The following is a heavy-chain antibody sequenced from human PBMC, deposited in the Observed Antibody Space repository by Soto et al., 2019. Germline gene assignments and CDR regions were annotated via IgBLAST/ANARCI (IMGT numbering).Heavy chain of an antibody. V-gene: IGHV1-46*01. J-gene: IGHJ3*02. CDR1: GYTFTSYY. Sequence: ASVKVSCKASGYTFTSYYMHWVRQAPGQGLEWMGIISPSGGSTSYAQKFQGRVTMTRDTSTSTVYMELSSLRSEGTAVYYCASPGTGAMVTQLGAFDIWGQGTMVTVSS. CDR3: ASPGTGAMVTQLGAFDI. CDR2: ISPSGGST. D-gene: IGHD5-18*01.